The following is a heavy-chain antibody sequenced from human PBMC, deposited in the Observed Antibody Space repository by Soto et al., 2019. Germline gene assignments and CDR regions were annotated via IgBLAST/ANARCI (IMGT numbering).Heavy chain of an antibody. J-gene: IGHJ6*02. D-gene: IGHD2-2*01. CDR1: GFTFSSYG. CDR2: ISYDGSNK. CDR3: AKDLSRCRSTSCSPRYHGMDV. V-gene: IGHV3-30*18. Sequence: PGGSLRLSCAASGFTFSSYGMHGVRQAPGKGPEGVAVISYDGSNKYYADSVKGRCTISRDNSKNTLYLQMNSLRAEDTAVYYCAKDLSRCRSTSCSPRYHGMDVWGQATTATVSS.